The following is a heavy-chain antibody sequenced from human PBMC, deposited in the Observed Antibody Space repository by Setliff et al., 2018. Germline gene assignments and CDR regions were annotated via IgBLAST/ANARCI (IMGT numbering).Heavy chain of an antibody. CDR1: GFTFRSYE. CDR2: IKHDGSEK. V-gene: IGHV3-7*01. Sequence: PGGSLRLSCAASGFTFRSYEMNWVRQTPGKGLEYVASIKHDGSEKYYVDSVRGRFTISRDNAKNSLYLQMDSLRDEDTAVYYCARWRSSSPDDFWGQGTLVTVSS. CDR3: ARWRSSSPDDF. J-gene: IGHJ4*02. D-gene: IGHD6-6*01.